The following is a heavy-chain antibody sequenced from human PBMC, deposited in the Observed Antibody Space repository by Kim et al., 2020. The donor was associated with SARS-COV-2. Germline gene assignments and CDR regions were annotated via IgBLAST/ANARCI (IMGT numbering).Heavy chain of an antibody. CDR1: GYTFTSYY. CDR3: ARAPLKQIVVVTAPLDY. V-gene: IGHV1-46*01. CDR2: INPSGGST. D-gene: IGHD2-21*02. J-gene: IGHJ4*02. Sequence: ASVKVSCKASGYTFTSYYMHWVRQAPGQGLEWMGLINPSGGSTSYAQKFQGRVTMTRDTSTSTVYMELSSLRSEDTAVYYCARAPLKQIVVVTAPLDYWGQGTLVTVSS.